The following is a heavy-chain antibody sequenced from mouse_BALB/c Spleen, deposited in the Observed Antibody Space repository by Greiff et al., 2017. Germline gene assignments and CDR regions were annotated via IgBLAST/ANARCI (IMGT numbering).Heavy chain of an antibody. V-gene: IGHV2-6-4*01. D-gene: IGHD1-2*01. CDR3: SSSTATAWFAY. CDR1: GFSLSRYS. Sequence: VKLVESGPGLVAPSQSLSITCTVSGFSLSRYSVHWVRQPPGKGLEWLGMIWGGGSTDYNSALKSRLSISKDNSKSQVFLKMNSLQTDDTAMYYCSSSTATAWFAYWGQGTLVTVSA. CDR2: IWGGGST. J-gene: IGHJ3*01.